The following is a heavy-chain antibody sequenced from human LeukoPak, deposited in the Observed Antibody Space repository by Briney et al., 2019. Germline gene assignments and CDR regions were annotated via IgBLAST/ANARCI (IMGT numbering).Heavy chain of an antibody. CDR2: INAGKGNT. D-gene: IGHD2-2*01. CDR1: EYTFSSYS. Sequence: GASVKVSCKASEYTFSSYSIHWGRQAPGQRLEWMGWINAGKGNTKYSQKLQGGVTITGDTSASTAYMELSSLRSEDTAVYYCARGSCSSTSCFMDVWGQGTTVTVSS. V-gene: IGHV1-3*01. J-gene: IGHJ6*02. CDR3: ARGSCSSTSCFMDV.